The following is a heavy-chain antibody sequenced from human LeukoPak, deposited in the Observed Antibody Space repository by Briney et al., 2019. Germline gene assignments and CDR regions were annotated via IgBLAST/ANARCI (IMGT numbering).Heavy chain of an antibody. Sequence: SETMSLTCTVSGGSISSYYWSWIRQPPGKGLEWIGYIYYSGSTNYNPSLKSRVTISVDTSKNQFSLRLSSVTAADTAVYYCARNYYDSSGYYYDDAFDIWGQGTMVTVSS. V-gene: IGHV4-59*01. CDR1: GGSISSYY. CDR3: ARNYYDSSGYYYDDAFDI. J-gene: IGHJ3*02. D-gene: IGHD3-22*01. CDR2: IYYSGST.